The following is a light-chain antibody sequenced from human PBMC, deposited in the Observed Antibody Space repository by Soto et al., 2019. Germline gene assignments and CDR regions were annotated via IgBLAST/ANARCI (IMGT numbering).Light chain of an antibody. J-gene: IGLJ2*01. V-gene: IGLV6-57*02. CDR2: ENN. CDR1: SGSIASNY. Sequence: NFMLTQPHSVSESPGKTVTISCTGSSGSIASNYVQWYQQRPGSAPTTVISENNQRPSGVPDRFSGSIDSSSNSASLTISSLQSEDEADYYCQTWDTGIHVFGGGTKLTVL. CDR3: QTWDTGIHV.